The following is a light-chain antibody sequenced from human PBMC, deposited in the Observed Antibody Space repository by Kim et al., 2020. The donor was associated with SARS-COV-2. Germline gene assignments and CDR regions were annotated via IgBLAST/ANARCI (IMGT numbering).Light chain of an antibody. CDR2: DVS. Sequence: SITIYCTGTSRDVGGYKYVSWYQQHPGKAPKLMIYDVSNRPSGVSNRFSGSKSGNTASLTISGLQAEDEADYYCTSYIRSSTTYVFGTGTKVTVL. J-gene: IGLJ1*01. CDR3: TSYIRSSTTYV. CDR1: SRDVGGYKY. V-gene: IGLV2-14*03.